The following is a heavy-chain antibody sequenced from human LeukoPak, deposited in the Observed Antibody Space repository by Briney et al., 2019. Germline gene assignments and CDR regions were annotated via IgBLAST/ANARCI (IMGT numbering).Heavy chain of an antibody. Sequence: GGSLRLSCAASGFTFSSYSMNWVRQAPGKAPEWVSSISSSSSYIYYADSVKGRFTISRDNAKNSLYLQMNSLRAEDTAVYYCAREARDYSFDYWGQGTLVTVSS. CDR3: AREARDYSFDY. CDR2: ISSSSSYI. D-gene: IGHD4-11*01. CDR1: GFTFSSYS. V-gene: IGHV3-21*01. J-gene: IGHJ4*02.